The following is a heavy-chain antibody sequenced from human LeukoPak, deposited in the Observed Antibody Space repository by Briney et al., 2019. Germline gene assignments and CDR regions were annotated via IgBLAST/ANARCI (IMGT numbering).Heavy chain of an antibody. CDR1: GGSINSNSYY. CDR3: AGSIVGATYFDY. CDR2: IYHSGST. J-gene: IGHJ4*02. V-gene: IGHV4-39*07. Sequence: PSETLSLTCTVSGGSINSNSYYWGWLRQPPGKGLEWIGSIYHSGSTYYNPSLKSRVTISVDTSKNQFSLKLSSVTAADTAVYYCAGSIVGATYFDYWGQGTLVTVSS. D-gene: IGHD1-26*01.